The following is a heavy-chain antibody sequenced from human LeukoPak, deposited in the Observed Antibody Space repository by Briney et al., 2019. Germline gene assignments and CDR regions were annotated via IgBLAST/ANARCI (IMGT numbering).Heavy chain of an antibody. D-gene: IGHD2-2*01. V-gene: IGHV1-24*01. Sequence: GASVKVSCKVSGYTLTELSMHWVRQAPGKGLEWMGGFDPEDGETIYAQKFRGRVTMTEDTSTDTAYMELSSLRSEDTAVYYCATNRTVVVPAAMWGGWFDPWGQGTLVTVSS. CDR2: FDPEDGET. CDR3: ATNRTVVVPAAMWGGWFDP. J-gene: IGHJ5*02. CDR1: GYTLTELS.